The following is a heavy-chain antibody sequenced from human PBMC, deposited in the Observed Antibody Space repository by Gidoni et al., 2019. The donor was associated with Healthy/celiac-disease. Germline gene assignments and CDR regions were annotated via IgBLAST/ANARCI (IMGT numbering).Heavy chain of an antibody. CDR2: ISYDGGNK. CDR1: GFPFGSYA. D-gene: IGHD3-10*01. Sequence: QVQLVASGGGVVLPGRSLRLSCGAPGFPFGSYAMHWVRPAPGKGLEWVAVISYDGGNKYYADSVKGRFTISRDNSKNTLYLQMNSLRAEDTAVYYCARDLGHYGSRDYFDYWGQGTLVTVSS. J-gene: IGHJ4*02. CDR3: ARDLGHYGSRDYFDY. V-gene: IGHV3-30-3*01.